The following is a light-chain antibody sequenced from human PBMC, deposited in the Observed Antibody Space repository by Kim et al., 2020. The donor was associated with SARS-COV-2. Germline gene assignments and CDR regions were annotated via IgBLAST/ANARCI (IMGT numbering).Light chain of an antibody. J-gene: IGLJ3*02. CDR1: SSNVGSNS. V-gene: IGLV1-44*01. CDR2: SND. CDR3: AAWDDSLDGPV. Sequence: GQRVTISCPGSSSNVGSNSISWYQQFPGTAPKPLIYSNDQRPSGVPDRFSGSKSGTSASLAISGLQSEDEADYYFAAWDDSLDGPVFGGGTQLTVL.